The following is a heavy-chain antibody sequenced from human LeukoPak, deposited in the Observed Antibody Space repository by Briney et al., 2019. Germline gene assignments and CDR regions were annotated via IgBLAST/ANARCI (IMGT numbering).Heavy chain of an antibody. V-gene: IGHV3-48*02. J-gene: IGHJ4*02. CDR2: ISHSSSSV. Sequence: SGGSLRLSCAASGFTFSTYGMNWLRQAPGKGLEWVSYISHSSSSVYYADSVKGRFTISRDNSKNSLTLQMNGLRDEDAAVYYCARASRSGYDYWGQGTLVTVSS. CDR3: ARASRSGYDY. D-gene: IGHD3-22*01. CDR1: GFTFSTYG.